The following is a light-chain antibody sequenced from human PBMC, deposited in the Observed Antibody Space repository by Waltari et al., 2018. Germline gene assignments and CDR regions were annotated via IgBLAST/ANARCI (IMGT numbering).Light chain of an antibody. V-gene: IGLV3-19*01. J-gene: IGLJ2*01. CDR1: IVRTYY. CDR3: GSRDSDGDVI. Sequence: SSELTQDPAVSVALGQTVKISFQGAIVRTYYPNWCQQKPGQAPILIIYGKNNRPSGIPDRFSASSSGDTASLVITGAQAEDEAVYYCGSRDSDGDVIFGGGTKLTVL. CDR2: GKN.